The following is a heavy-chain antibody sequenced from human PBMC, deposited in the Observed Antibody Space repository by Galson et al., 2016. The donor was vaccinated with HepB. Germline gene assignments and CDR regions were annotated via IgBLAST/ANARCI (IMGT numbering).Heavy chain of an antibody. CDR2: VHYNWGT. V-gene: IGHV4-59*02. D-gene: IGHD1-26*01. CDR3: AKTGGVGVTPFDY. CDR1: GGSVSSHY. J-gene: IGHJ4*02. Sequence: TLSLTCTVSGGSVSSHYWSWIRQSPGRGLEWIGYVHYNWGTDYNPSLKSRVTMSVDTSKNQFSLKLTSMTAAHTAVYYCAKTGGVGVTPFDYWGQGTLVTVSS.